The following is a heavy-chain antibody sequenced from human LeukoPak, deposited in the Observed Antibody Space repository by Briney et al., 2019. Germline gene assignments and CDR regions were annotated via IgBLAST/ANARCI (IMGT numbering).Heavy chain of an antibody. V-gene: IGHV4-34*01. Sequence: SETLSLTCAVYGGSFSGYYWSWIRQPPGKGLEWIGEINHSGSTNYNPSLKSRVTISVDTSKNQFSLKLSSVTAADTAVYYCARRRYSGYDSQPYYYYYYMDVWGKGTTVTISS. CDR1: GGSFSGYY. CDR3: ARRRYSGYDSQPYYYYYYMDV. D-gene: IGHD5-12*01. J-gene: IGHJ6*03. CDR2: INHSGST.